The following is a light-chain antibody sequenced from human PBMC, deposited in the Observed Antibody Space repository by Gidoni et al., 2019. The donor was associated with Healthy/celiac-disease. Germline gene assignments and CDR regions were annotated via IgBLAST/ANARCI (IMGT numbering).Light chain of an antibody. CDR1: SSNIGSNY. Sequence: QSVLTQAPSASGTPGQRVTISCSGSSSNIGSNYVYWYQHLTGTAPKLLISRNNQRPSGVPDRFSGSKSGTSASLAISGLRSEDEADYYCAAWDDSLSGWLFGGGTKLTVL. CDR3: AAWDDSLSGWL. J-gene: IGLJ3*02. V-gene: IGLV1-47*01. CDR2: RNN.